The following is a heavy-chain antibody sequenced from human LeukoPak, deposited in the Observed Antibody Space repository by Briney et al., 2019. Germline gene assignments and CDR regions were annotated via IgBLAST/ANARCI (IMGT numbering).Heavy chain of an antibody. CDR1: GYSISSGYY. D-gene: IGHD4-23*01. V-gene: IGHV4-38-2*02. CDR3: ARGGGNGGGWVGHYYYMDV. CDR2: IYHSGGT. Sequence: SETLSLTCTVSGYSISSGYYWAWIRQPPGKGLEWIGSIYHSGGTYNNPSLKSRLTMSVDTSKNQFSLKLTSVTAADTAVYYCARGGGNGGGWVGHYYYMDVWGKGTTVTVSS. J-gene: IGHJ6*03.